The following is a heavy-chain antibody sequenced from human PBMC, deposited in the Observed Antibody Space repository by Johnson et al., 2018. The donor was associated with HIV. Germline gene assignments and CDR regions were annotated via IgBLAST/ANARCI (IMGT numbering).Heavy chain of an antibody. D-gene: IGHD2-21*02. CDR2: IKQDGSEK. Sequence: VQLVESGGGLVQPGGSLRLSCAASGFTFSSSWMSWVRQAPGKGLEWVAHIKQDGSEKYYVDSVKGRFTISRDNAKNSLYLQMNSLRAEDTAVYYCARESTYCGGDCYDAFDIWGQGTMVTVSS. J-gene: IGHJ3*02. CDR3: ARESTYCGGDCYDAFDI. V-gene: IGHV3-7*01. CDR1: GFTFSSSW.